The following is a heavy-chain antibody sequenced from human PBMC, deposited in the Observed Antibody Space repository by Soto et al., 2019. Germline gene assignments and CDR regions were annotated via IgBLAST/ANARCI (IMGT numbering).Heavy chain of an antibody. CDR1: GGSISSGGYY. CDR2: IYYSGST. V-gene: IGHV4-31*03. CDR3: ARDAVPYYYDSSGYYYLGDGMDV. Sequence: SETLSLTCTVSGGSISSGGYYWSWIRQHPGKGLEWFGYIYYSGSTYYNPSLKSRVTISVDTSKNQFSLKLSSVTAADTAVYYCARDAVPYYYDSSGYYYLGDGMDVWGQGTTVTVSS. D-gene: IGHD3-22*01. J-gene: IGHJ6*02.